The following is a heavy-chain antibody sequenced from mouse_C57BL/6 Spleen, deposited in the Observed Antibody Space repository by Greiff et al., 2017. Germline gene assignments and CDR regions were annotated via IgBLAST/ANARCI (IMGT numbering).Heavy chain of an antibody. CDR3: TKMGTVVATDFDY. CDR2: IDPSDSYT. CDR1: GYTFTSYW. D-gene: IGHD1-1*01. V-gene: IGHV1-50*01. Sequence: QVQLQQPGAELVKPGASVKLSCKASGYTFTSYWMQWVQQRPGQGLEWIGEIDPSDSYTNYNQKFKGKATLTVDTSSSTAYLQLSSLTSEDTAVYYCTKMGTVVATDFDYWGQGTTLTVSS. J-gene: IGHJ2*01.